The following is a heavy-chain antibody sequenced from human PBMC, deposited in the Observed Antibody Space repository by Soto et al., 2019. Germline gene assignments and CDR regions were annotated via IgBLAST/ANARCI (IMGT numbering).Heavy chain of an antibody. CDR3: ARDSPPNMVRGVIISYYGMDV. Sequence: SLRVNRATSGFNCSSYAMHCVLQAPGKGLERVAVISYDGSNKYYADSVKGRFTISRDNSKNTLYLQMNSLRAEDTAVYYCARDSPPNMVRGVIISYYGMDVWGQGTTVTVSS. J-gene: IGHJ6*02. CDR1: GFNCSSYA. V-gene: IGHV3-30-3*01. CDR2: ISYDGSNK. D-gene: IGHD3-10*01.